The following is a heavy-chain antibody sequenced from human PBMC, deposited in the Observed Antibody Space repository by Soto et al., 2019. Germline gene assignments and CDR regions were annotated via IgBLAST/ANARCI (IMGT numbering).Heavy chain of an antibody. Sequence: GGSLRLSCAASGFTFSSYWMSWVRQAPGKGLEWVANIKQDGSEKYYVDSVKGRFTISRDNAKNSLYLQMNSLRAEDTAVYYCARTDTESYDFWSGYYILMRHYYYCAMVFSCQGTSRTGS. D-gene: IGHD3-3*01. CDR3: ARTDTESYDFWSGYYILMRHYYYCAMVF. V-gene: IGHV3-7*03. J-gene: IGHJ6*02. CDR2: IKQDGSEK. CDR1: GFTFSSYW.